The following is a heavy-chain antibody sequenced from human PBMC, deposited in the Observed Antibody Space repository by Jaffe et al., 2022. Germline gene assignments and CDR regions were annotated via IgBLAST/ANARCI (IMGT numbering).Heavy chain of an antibody. CDR1: GFTFGDYA. Sequence: EVQLVESGGGLVQPGRSLRLSCTASGFTFGDYAMSWVRQAPGKGLEWVGFIRSKAYGGTTEYAASVKGRFTISRDDSKSIAYLQMNSLKTEDTAVYYCTREGSTVTRLTAFDIWGQGTMVTVSS. D-gene: IGHD4-17*01. CDR2: IRSKAYGGTT. V-gene: IGHV3-49*04. J-gene: IGHJ3*02. CDR3: TREGSTVTRLTAFDI.